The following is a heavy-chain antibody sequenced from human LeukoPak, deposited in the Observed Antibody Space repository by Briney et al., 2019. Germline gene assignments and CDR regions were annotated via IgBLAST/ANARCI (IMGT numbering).Heavy chain of an antibody. CDR3: AKERLSVGALWVHDI. J-gene: IGHJ3*02. CDR1: GSTFSSYG. D-gene: IGHD1-26*01. V-gene: IGHV3-30*18. Sequence: GGSLRLSCAASGSTFSSYGMHWVRQAPGKGLQWVAVISYDGSNKYYADSVKGRFTISRDNSKNTLYLQMNSLRAEDTAVYYCAKERLSVGALWVHDIWGQGTMVTVSS. CDR2: ISYDGSNK.